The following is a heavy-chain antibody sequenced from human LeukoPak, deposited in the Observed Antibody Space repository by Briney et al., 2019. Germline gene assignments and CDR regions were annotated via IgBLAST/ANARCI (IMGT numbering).Heavy chain of an antibody. J-gene: IGHJ4*02. V-gene: IGHV1-18*01. CDR3: ARESRFLEWLLWDY. CDR1: GYTFTSYG. Sequence: ASVKVSCKASGYTFTSYGISWVRQAPGQGLEWMGWISAYNGNTNYAQKLQGRVTMTTDTSTSTAYMELRSLRSDDTAVYYCARESRFLEWLLWDYWGQGTLVTVSS. D-gene: IGHD3-3*01. CDR2: ISAYNGNT.